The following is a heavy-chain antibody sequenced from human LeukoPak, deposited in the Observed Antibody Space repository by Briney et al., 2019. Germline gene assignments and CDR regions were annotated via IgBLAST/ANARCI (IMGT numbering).Heavy chain of an antibody. Sequence: GGSLRLSCAASGFTFSSYAMSWVRQAPGKGLEWVSGISGSGDNTYYADSVKDRFTISRDNSKNTLYVQVNSLGPEDTAAYYCAKGSYYDSSGSFYFDYWGQGTLVTVSS. V-gene: IGHV3-23*01. CDR2: ISGSGDNT. CDR3: AKGSYYDSSGSFYFDY. J-gene: IGHJ4*02. CDR1: GFTFSSYA. D-gene: IGHD3-22*01.